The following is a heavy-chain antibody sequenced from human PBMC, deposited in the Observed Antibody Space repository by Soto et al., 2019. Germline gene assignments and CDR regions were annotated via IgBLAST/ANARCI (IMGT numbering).Heavy chain of an antibody. V-gene: IGHV1-24*01. D-gene: IGHD1-26*01. CDR2: FDPEDGET. CDR3: ATGKVGATTAPIEF. J-gene: IGHJ4*02. CDR1: GYTLTELP. Sequence: GASVKVSCKVSGYTLTELPMHWVRQAPGKGLEWMGGFDPEDGETIYAQKFQGRVTMTEDTSTDTAYMELSSLRSEDTAVYYCATGKVGATTAPIEFWGQGTLVTVSS.